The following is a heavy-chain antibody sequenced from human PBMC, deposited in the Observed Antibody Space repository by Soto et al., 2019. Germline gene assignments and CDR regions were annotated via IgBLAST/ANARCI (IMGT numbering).Heavy chain of an antibody. J-gene: IGHJ3*02. Sequence: ASVKVSCKVSGYTLTELSMHWVRQAPGKGLEWMGGFDPEDGETIYAQKFQGRVTMTEDTSTDTAYMELSSLRSEDTAVYYCATGRIAVDAFDIWGQGTMVTVSS. D-gene: IGHD6-19*01. V-gene: IGHV1-24*01. CDR1: GYTLTELS. CDR2: FDPEDGET. CDR3: ATGRIAVDAFDI.